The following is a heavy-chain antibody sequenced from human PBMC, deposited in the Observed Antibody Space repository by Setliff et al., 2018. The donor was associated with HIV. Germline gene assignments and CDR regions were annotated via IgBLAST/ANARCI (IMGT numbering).Heavy chain of an antibody. CDR1: DGSISSYY. J-gene: IGHJ6*03. V-gene: IGHV4-59*08. Sequence: SETLSLTCTVSDGSISSYYWSWIRQPPGKGLEWIGYIYYSGSTTYNPSLKSRVTISVDTSKNQFSLKLSSVTAADTAVYYCARHAPRNHDLAGVFYPYYMDVWGKGTTVTVSS. D-gene: IGHD1-1*01. CDR2: IYYSGST. CDR3: ARHAPRNHDLAGVFYPYYMDV.